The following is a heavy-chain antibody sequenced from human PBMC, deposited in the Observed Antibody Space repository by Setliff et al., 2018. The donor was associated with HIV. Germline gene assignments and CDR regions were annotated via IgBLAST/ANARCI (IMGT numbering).Heavy chain of an antibody. CDR2: VYQSGST. CDR1: GASISNSNSY. D-gene: IGHD3-22*01. V-gene: IGHV4-39*07. J-gene: IGHJ4*02. Sequence: LSLTCTVYGASISNSNSYWGWIRQPPGKRLEWLGSVYQSGSTSYNPSLSSRLTISVDTSKNQVSLRLSSVTAADTAVYYCARFRVTMIVVDCYFDYWGQGTLVTVSS. CDR3: ARFRVTMIVVDCYFDY.